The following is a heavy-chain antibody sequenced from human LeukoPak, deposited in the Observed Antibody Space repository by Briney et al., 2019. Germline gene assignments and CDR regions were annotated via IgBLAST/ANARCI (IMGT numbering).Heavy chain of an antibody. V-gene: IGHV3-30-3*01. CDR3: VKETGDLGQGGFEI. CDR1: GFTFSGYS. Sequence: GGSLRLSCAASGFTFSGYSMHWVRQAPGKGLEWVAVISYDGSNKYFADSMKGRFTISRDNSKNTLYLQVNSLRIEDTAVYYCVKETGDLGQGGFEIWGQGTTVTVS. J-gene: IGHJ3*02. D-gene: IGHD7-27*01. CDR2: ISYDGSNK.